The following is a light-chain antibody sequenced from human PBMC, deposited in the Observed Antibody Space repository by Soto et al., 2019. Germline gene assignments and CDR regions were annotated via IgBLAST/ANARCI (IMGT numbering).Light chain of an antibody. CDR2: DAS. CDR3: QQRSDSIT. Sequence: IVLKQSPDTLSLSRGERSTLSFWASHSVTTHLAWFQQRPGQTPRLLIYDASTRAPGIPARFSGRGSGADFTCTISSLEPEDFAVYYCQQRSDSITFCQGTRLDI. V-gene: IGKV3-11*01. CDR1: HSVTTH. J-gene: IGKJ5*01.